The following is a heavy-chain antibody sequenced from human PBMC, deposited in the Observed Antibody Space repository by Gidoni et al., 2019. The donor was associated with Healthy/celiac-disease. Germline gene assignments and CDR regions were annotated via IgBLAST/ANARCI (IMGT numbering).Heavy chain of an antibody. J-gene: IGHJ4*02. CDR3: ARVSVGSSSLDY. Sequence: EVQLVESGGGLVQPGGSLRLSCAASGFTFSSYWMRWFRQAPGKGLEWVANIKQDGSEKYYVDSVKGRFTISRDNAKNSLYLQMNSLRAEDTAVYYCARVSVGSSSLDYWGQGTLVTVSS. CDR2: IKQDGSEK. V-gene: IGHV3-7*03. CDR1: GFTFSSYW. D-gene: IGHD6-13*01.